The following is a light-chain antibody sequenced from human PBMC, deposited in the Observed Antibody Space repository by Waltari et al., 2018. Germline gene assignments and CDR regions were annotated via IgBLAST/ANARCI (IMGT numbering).Light chain of an antibody. CDR1: DSDVGAYDV. J-gene: IGLJ1*01. Sequence: QSALTQPASVSGSPGQSITISCSGTDSDVGAYDVVSWYQQHPGKAPHLIIDEVSKLHAVIANRFSASKAGNTASLTISVLQAEDEADYYCISYTTRSAPGVFGTGTRVTVL. CDR3: ISYTTRSAPGV. V-gene: IGLV2-14*01. CDR2: EVS.